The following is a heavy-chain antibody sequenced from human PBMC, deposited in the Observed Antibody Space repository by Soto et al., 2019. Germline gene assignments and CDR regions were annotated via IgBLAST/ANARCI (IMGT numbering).Heavy chain of an antibody. V-gene: IGHV3-66*01. CDR2: IYSGGST. J-gene: IGHJ4*02. Sequence: EVQLVESGGGLVQPGGSLRLSCAASGFTVSTKYMSWVRQAPGKGLEWVSVIYSGGSTFYADSLRGRFTISRDNSKNTVKLQMNSVRAEDTGVYYCARDPWAADYWGQGTLVTVSS. D-gene: IGHD3-16*01. CDR1: GFTVSTKY. CDR3: ARDPWAADY.